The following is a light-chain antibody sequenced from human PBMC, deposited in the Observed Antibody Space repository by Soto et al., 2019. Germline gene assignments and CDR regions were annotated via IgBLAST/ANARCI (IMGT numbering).Light chain of an antibody. V-gene: IGLV2-14*01. J-gene: IGLJ3*02. CDR3: SSYSRITTLG. CDR2: DVN. Sequence: QSALTQPASVSGSPGQSITISCTGTSSDVGGYNYVSWYQQRPGKAPKLMIYDVNNRPSGVSNRFSASKSGNTASLTISGLQAEDEADYYCSSYSRITTLGLGGGTKLTVL. CDR1: SSDVGGYNY.